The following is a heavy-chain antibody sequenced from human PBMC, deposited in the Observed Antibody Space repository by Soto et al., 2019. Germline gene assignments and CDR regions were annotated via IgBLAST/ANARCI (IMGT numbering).Heavy chain of an antibody. Sequence: GGSLRLSCAASGFTFSSYSMNWVRQAPGKGLEWVSYISSSSSTIYYADSVKGRFTISRDNAKNSLYLQMNSLRDEDTAVYYCARDAYYYDSSGYQYYYYGMDVWGQGTTVTVSS. CDR1: GFTFSSYS. CDR2: ISSSSSTI. J-gene: IGHJ6*02. CDR3: ARDAYYYDSSGYQYYYYGMDV. D-gene: IGHD3-22*01. V-gene: IGHV3-48*02.